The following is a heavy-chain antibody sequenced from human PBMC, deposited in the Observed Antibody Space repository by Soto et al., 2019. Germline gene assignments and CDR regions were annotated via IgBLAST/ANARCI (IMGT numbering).Heavy chain of an antibody. CDR3: ARHGPRDHPSGPNWIDP. Sequence: TSETLSLTCAVYGGSFSGYYWSWIRQPPGRGLEWIGAISYSGSPSYTPSLRGRVTVSVDTSKNQFSLRLTSMTAADTAVYFCARHGPRDHPSGPNWIDPWGQGTLVTVSS. V-gene: IGHV4-34*01. D-gene: IGHD2-8*01. CDR2: ISYSGSP. J-gene: IGHJ5*02. CDR1: GGSFSGYY.